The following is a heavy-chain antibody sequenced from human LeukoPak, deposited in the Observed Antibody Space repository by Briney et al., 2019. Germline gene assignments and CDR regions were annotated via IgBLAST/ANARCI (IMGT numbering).Heavy chain of an antibody. D-gene: IGHD5-24*01. CDR2: IYYSGST. J-gene: IGHJ5*02. V-gene: IGHV4-59*01. Sequence: KPSETLSLTCTVSGGSISSYYWSWIRQPPGKGLEWIGYIYYSGSTNYNPSLKSRVTISVDTSKNQFSLKLSSVTAADTAVYYCARDGWLQSPVRYGWFDPWGQGTLVTVSS. CDR3: ARDGWLQSPVRYGWFDP. CDR1: GGSISSYY.